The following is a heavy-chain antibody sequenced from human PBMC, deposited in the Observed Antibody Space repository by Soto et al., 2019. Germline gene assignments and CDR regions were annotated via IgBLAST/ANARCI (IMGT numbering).Heavy chain of an antibody. D-gene: IGHD3-10*01. Sequence: GGSLRLSCAASGFTFSSYWMSWVRQAPGKGLEWVANIKQDGSEKYYVDSVKGRFTISRDNAKNSLYLQMNSLRAEDTAVYYCARDHTLPYGSGNPNWFDPWGQGTLVTVSS. J-gene: IGHJ5*02. V-gene: IGHV3-7*01. CDR2: IKQDGSEK. CDR3: ARDHTLPYGSGNPNWFDP. CDR1: GFTFSSYW.